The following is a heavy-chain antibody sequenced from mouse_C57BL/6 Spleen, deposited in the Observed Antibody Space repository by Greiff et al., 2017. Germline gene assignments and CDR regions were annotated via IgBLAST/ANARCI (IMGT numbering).Heavy chain of an antibody. CDR1: GFNIKDYY. J-gene: IGHJ1*03. V-gene: IGHV14-2*01. Sequence: EVHLVESGAELVKPGASVKLSCTASGFNIKDYYMHWVKQRTEQGLEWIGRIDPEDGETKYAPKFPGKATITADTSSNTAYLQLSSLTSEDTAVYYCAFTAEGYFDVWGTGTTVTVSS. CDR3: AFTAEGYFDV. D-gene: IGHD1-2*01. CDR2: IDPEDGET.